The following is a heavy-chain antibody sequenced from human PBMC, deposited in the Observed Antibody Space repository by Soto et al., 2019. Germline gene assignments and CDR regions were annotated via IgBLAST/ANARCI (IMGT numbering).Heavy chain of an antibody. CDR3: VKTLQYSYGLPH. CDR2: ISGSGVST. Sequence: GGSLRLSCAASGFTFSSYAMSWVRQAPGKGLEWVSAISGSGVSTYYADSVKGRFTISRDNSKNTLYLQMSSLRAEDTAVYYCVKTLQYSYGLPHWGQGTLVTVSS. J-gene: IGHJ4*02. D-gene: IGHD5-18*01. V-gene: IGHV3-23*01. CDR1: GFTFSSYA.